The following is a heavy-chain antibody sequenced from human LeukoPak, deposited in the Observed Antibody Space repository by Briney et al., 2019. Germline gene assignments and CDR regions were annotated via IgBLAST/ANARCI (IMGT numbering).Heavy chain of an antibody. J-gene: IGHJ4*02. Sequence: GGSLRLSCAVSGFTFSSHWMSWVRQAPGKGLEWVANIKQDGSEKYYVDSVKGRFTISRDNAKNSVYLQVNSLRAEDTAVYYCARRHHFGFLDSWGQGTLVTVSS. CDR2: IKQDGSEK. CDR1: GFTFSSHW. V-gene: IGHV3-7*04. CDR3: ARRHHFGFLDS. D-gene: IGHD3-10*01.